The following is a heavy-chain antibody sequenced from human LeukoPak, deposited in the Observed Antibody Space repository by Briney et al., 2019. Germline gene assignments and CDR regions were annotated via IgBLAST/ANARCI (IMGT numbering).Heavy chain of an antibody. D-gene: IGHD3-10*01. CDR3: ARREYYYGSGSPDWSAFDI. CDR1: GFTFSSYG. J-gene: IGHJ3*02. Sequence: GGSLRLSCAASGFTFSSYGMHWVRQAPGKGLEWVAVISYDGSNKYYADSVKGRFTISRDNSKNTLYLQMNSLRAEDTAVYYCARREYYYGSGSPDWSAFDIWGQGTMVTVSS. V-gene: IGHV3-30*03. CDR2: ISYDGSNK.